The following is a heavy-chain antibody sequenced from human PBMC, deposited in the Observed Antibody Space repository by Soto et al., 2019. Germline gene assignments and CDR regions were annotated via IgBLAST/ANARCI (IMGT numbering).Heavy chain of an antibody. CDR1: GFTFSDYY. CDR3: ARGGLYYGMDV. Sequence: QVQLVESGGGLVKPGGSLRLSCVASGFTFSDYYMTWIRQAPGQGLEWISYISINGRTIHYADSVKGRFTISRDNAKNSIYLQMTSLRGEDTALYYCARGGLYYGMDVWGQGTTVTVSS. D-gene: IGHD6-25*01. V-gene: IGHV3-11*01. CDR2: ISINGRTI. J-gene: IGHJ6*02.